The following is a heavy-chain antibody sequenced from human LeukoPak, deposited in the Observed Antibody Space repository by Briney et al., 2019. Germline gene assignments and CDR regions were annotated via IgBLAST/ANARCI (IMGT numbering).Heavy chain of an antibody. CDR2: INPNSGGT. J-gene: IGHJ6*03. CDR3: ARNERGYYYYYMDV. D-gene: IGHD1-1*01. V-gene: IGHV1-2*02. Sequence: ASVKVSCKASGYTFTGYYMHWVRQAPGQGLEWMGWINPNSGGTNYAQKFQGRVTMTRDTSISTAYMELSRLRSDGTAVYYCARNERGYYYYYMDVWGKGTTVTVSS. CDR1: GYTFTGYY.